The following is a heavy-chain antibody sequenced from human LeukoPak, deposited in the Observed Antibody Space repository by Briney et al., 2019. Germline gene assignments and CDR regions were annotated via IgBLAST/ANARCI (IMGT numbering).Heavy chain of an antibody. CDR1: GGSFGNYY. D-gene: IGHD2/OR15-2a*01. CDR2: IYDSGTT. V-gene: IGHV4-59*01. J-gene: IGHJ3*02. Sequence: SESLSLTCTVSGGSFGNYYWSWIRQPPGKGLEWIAYIYDSGTTNYNPSLKSRVTISVDTSKNQFSLKLSSVTAADTAVYYCARDFSAAFDIWGQGTMVTVSS. CDR3: ARDFSAAFDI.